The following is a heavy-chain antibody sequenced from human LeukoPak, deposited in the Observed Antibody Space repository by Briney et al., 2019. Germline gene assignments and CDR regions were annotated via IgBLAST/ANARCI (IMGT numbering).Heavy chain of an antibody. D-gene: IGHD3-3*01. CDR2: ISSSSSYI. V-gene: IGHV3-21*04. CDR3: ANDPFRFLEWLPNFDY. Sequence: PGGSLRLSFAASGFTFSSYSMNWVRQAPGKGLEWVSSISSSSSYIYYADSVKGRFTISRDNAKNPLYLQMNSLRAEDTAVYYCANDPFRFLEWLPNFDYWGQGTLVTVSS. J-gene: IGHJ4*02. CDR1: GFTFSSYS.